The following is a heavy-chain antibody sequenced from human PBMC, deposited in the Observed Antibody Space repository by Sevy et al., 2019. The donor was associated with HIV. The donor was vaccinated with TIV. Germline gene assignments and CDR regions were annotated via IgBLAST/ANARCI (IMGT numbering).Heavy chain of an antibody. CDR1: GFTFSNFG. D-gene: IGHD2-21*01. Sequence: GGSLRLSCVVSGFTFSNFGMNWARQAPGKGLEWVAVIWSDGSKDYYVDSVKGRFTVSRDNFKNTLYLQMDSLRVEDTAVYYCATNGGGLPDCRGDCQTAEYSHHWGQGTPVTVSS. V-gene: IGHV3-33*08. CDR3: ATNGGGLPDCRGDCQTAEYSHH. CDR2: IWSDGSKD. J-gene: IGHJ1*01.